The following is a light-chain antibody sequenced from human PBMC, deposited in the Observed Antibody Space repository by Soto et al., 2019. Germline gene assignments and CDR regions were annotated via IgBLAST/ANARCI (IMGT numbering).Light chain of an antibody. CDR3: QQYDNSAWT. CDR2: GAS. V-gene: IGKV3D-15*01. CDR1: QSVSSN. J-gene: IGKJ1*01. Sequence: EIVMTQSPATLSVSPGERATLSCGASQSVSSNLAWYQQKPGQSPRLVIYGASSRATGIPDRFSGSGSGTDFTLTISRLEPEDFAVYYCQQYDNSAWTFGQGTKVDI.